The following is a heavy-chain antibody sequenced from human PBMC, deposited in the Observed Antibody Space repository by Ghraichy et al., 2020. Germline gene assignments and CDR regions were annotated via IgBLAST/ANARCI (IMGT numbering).Heavy chain of an antibody. CDR3: ARDIKSSSWSYYYYAMDV. J-gene: IGHJ6*02. CDR2: ISHDGGSK. V-gene: IGHV3-30-3*01. Sequence: GSLRLSCAASGFTFSTYSMHWVRQAPGKGLEWVGVISHDGGSKYYAASVKGRFTISRDNSMNTLYLQMNSLRPEDTAAYYCARDIKSSSWSYYYYAMDVWGQGTTVTVSS. D-gene: IGHD6-13*01. CDR1: GFTFSTYS.